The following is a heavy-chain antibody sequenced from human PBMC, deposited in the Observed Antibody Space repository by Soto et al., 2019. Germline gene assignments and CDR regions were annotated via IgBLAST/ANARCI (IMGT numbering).Heavy chain of an antibody. Sequence: PSETLSLTCTVSGGSISSGGYYWSWIRQHPGKGLEWIGYIYYSGSTYYNPSLKSRVTISVDTSKNQFSLKLSSVTAADTAVYYCARVPQADYYYYYGMDVWGQGTTVPVSS. CDR3: ARVPQADYYYYYGMDV. CDR2: IYYSGST. V-gene: IGHV4-31*03. D-gene: IGHD6-19*01. J-gene: IGHJ6*02. CDR1: GGSISSGGYY.